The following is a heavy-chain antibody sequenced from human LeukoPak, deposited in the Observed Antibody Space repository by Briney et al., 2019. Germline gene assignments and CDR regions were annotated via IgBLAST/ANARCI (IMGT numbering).Heavy chain of an antibody. V-gene: IGHV3-30*01. J-gene: IGHJ4*02. Sequence: EGSLRLSCAASGFTFSSYAMHWVRQAPGKGLEWVAVISYDGSNKYYADSVKGRFTISRDNSKNTLYLQMDGLSPEDTAVYYCARDGNYYGSGTYEYYFKNWGQGTLVTVSS. CDR2: ISYDGSNK. CDR1: GFTFSSYA. D-gene: IGHD3-10*01. CDR3: ARDGNYYGSGTYEYYFKN.